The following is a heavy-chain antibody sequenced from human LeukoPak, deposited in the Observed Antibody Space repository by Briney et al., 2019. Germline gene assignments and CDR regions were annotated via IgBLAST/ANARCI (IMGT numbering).Heavy chain of an antibody. Sequence: GGSLRLSCAASGFTFSSYGMHWVRQAPGKGLEWVAVIWYDGSNKYYADSVKGRFTISRDDSKNTLYLQMNSLRAEDTAVYYCAREFSSGWPDYWGQGTLVTVSS. D-gene: IGHD6-19*01. CDR2: IWYDGSNK. CDR1: GFTFSSYG. J-gene: IGHJ4*02. V-gene: IGHV3-33*01. CDR3: AREFSSGWPDY.